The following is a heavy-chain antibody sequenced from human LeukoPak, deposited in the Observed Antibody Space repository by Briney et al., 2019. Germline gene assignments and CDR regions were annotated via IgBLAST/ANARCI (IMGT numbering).Heavy chain of an antibody. V-gene: IGHV3-15*01. D-gene: IGHD3-10*01. CDR2: IKSKADGGAI. J-gene: IGHJ4*02. Sequence: PGGSLRLSCAASGFTFRGAWMHWIRQAPGMSLEWIGRIKSKADGGAIDYAALVEGRFTISRDDSKDTLYLQMNSLKTEDTAVYYCTSDRPDRGKGEFDDWGQGTLVTVSS. CDR1: GFTFRGAW. CDR3: TSDRPDRGKGEFDD.